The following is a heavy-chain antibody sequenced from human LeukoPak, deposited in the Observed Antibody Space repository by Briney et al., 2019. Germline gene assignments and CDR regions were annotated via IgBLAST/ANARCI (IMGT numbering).Heavy chain of an antibody. CDR1: GFTFDDYA. D-gene: IGHD5-24*01. CDR3: AKSDGYILSPTIHFDY. CDR2: ISWNSGSI. J-gene: IGHJ4*02. V-gene: IGHV3-9*01. Sequence: GGSLRLSCAASGFTFDDYAMHWVRQAPGKGLGWVSGISWNSGSIGYADSVKGRFTISRDNAKNSLYLQMNSLRAEDTALYYCAKSDGYILSPTIHFDYWGQGTLVTVSS.